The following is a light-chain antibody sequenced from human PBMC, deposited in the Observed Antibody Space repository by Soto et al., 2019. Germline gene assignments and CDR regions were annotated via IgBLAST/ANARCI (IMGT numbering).Light chain of an antibody. CDR2: SNN. CDR1: SSNIGSNT. V-gene: IGLV1-44*01. J-gene: IGLJ1*01. Sequence: QSALTQPPSASGTPGQRVTISCSGSSSNIGSNTVNWYQQLPGTAPKLLIYSNNQRPSGVPDRFSGSKSGTSASLAISVLQSEDEADYYCAAWDDSLSGYYVFGTGTKVTVL. CDR3: AAWDDSLSGYYV.